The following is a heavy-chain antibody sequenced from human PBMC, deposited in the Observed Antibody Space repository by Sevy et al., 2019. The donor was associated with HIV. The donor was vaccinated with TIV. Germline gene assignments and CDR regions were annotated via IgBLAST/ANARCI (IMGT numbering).Heavy chain of an antibody. Sequence: GESLKISCKGSGYSFTSYWIVWVRQMPGKGLGLMCIIYPGYSATRYSPSFQGQVTISADKSISTAYLQWSSLKASDTAMYYCARHEDYYYYGMDVWGQWTTVTVSS. J-gene: IGHJ6*02. CDR2: IYPGYSAT. CDR3: ARHEDYYYYGMDV. V-gene: IGHV5-51*01. CDR1: GYSFTSYW.